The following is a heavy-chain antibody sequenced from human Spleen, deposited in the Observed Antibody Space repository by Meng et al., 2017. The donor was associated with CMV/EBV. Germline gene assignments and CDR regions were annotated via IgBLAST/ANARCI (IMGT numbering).Heavy chain of an antibody. CDR2: IYHSGST. V-gene: IGHV4-61*03. J-gene: IGHJ3*02. D-gene: IGHD3-9*01. CDR3: AKGESYDILTGYYPLIGAFDI. Sequence: SETLSLTCTVSGYSISSGSYYWSWIRQPPGKRLEWIGHIYHSGSTNNNPSLKSRVTISLDTSKNHFSLKLSSVTAADTAVYYCAKGESYDILTGYYPLIGAFDIWGQGTMVTVSS. CDR1: GYSISSGSYY.